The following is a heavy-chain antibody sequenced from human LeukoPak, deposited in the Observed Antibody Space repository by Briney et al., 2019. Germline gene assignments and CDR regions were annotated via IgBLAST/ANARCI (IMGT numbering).Heavy chain of an antibody. D-gene: IGHD4-17*01. Sequence: SETLSLTCTVSGGSISSYYWSWIRQPAGKGLEWIGRIYTSGSTNYNPSLKSRVTISVDTSKNQFSLKLSSVTAADTAVYYCARLGLYGDISYYYGMDVWGQGTTVTVSS. CDR3: ARLGLYGDISYYYGMDV. J-gene: IGHJ6*02. CDR1: GGSISSYY. CDR2: IYTSGST. V-gene: IGHV4-4*07.